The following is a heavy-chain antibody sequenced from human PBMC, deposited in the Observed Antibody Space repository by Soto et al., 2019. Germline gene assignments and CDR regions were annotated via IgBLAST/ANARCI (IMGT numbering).Heavy chain of an antibody. CDR2: IYYSGST. J-gene: IGHJ4*02. CDR3: ARHKDYGDYAYFDY. Sequence: KPSETLSLTCTVSGGSISSYYWSWIRQPPGKGLEWIGYIYYSGSTNYNPSLKSRVTISVDTSKNQFSLKLSSVTAADTAVYYCARHKDYGDYAYFDYWGQGTLVTVSS. V-gene: IGHV4-59*08. CDR1: GGSISSYY. D-gene: IGHD4-17*01.